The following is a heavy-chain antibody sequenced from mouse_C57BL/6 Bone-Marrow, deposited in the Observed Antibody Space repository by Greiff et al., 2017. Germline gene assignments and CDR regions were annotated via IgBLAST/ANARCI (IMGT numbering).Heavy chain of an antibody. J-gene: IGHJ1*03. V-gene: IGHV10-1*01. Sequence: EVHLVESGGGLVQPKGSLKLSCAASGFSFNTYAMNWVRQAPGKGLEWVARIRSKSNNYATYYANSVKERLTISRDDSETMRYLQRNNLKTEDTAMYYCVRASSIRDVWGTGTTVTVSS. CDR3: VRASSIRDV. CDR2: IRSKSNNYAT. CDR1: GFSFNTYA. D-gene: IGHD6-1*01.